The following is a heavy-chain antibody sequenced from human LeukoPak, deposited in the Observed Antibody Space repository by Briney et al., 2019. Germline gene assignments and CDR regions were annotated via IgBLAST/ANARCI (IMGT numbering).Heavy chain of an antibody. D-gene: IGHD3-9*01. CDR2: ISGSGGST. CDR3: AKRGGDYDILTGYPFPPYGMDV. CDR1: GFTFSSYA. Sequence: GGSLRLSCAASGFTFSSYAMSWVRQAPGKGLEWVSAISGSGGSTYYADSVKGRFTISRDNSKNTLYLQMNSLRAEDTAVYYCAKRGGDYDILTGYPFPPYGMDVWGKGTTVTVSS. V-gene: IGHV3-23*01. J-gene: IGHJ6*04.